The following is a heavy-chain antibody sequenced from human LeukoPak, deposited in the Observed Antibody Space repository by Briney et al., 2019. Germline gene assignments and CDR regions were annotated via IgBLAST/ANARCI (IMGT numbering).Heavy chain of an antibody. Sequence: SETLSLTCTVSGGSISSYYWSWIRQPAGKGLEWIGRIYTSGSTNYNPSLKSRVTMSVDTSKNQFSLKLSSVTAADTAVYYCARVCFYGSGSYSRFLLSLDYWGQGTLVTVSS. J-gene: IGHJ4*02. CDR2: IYTSGST. CDR3: ARVCFYGSGSYSRFLLSLDY. V-gene: IGHV4-4*07. D-gene: IGHD3-10*01. CDR1: GGSISSYY.